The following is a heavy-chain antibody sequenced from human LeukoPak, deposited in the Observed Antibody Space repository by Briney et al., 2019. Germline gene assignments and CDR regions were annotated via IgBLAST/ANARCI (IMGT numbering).Heavy chain of an antibody. CDR1: GYSFTGYY. J-gene: IGHJ4*02. Sequence: ASVKVSCKASGYSFTGYYMHWVRQASGQGLEWMGWINPDSGGTNYAQKFQGRVTVTRDTSITTAYMELTRLRPDDTAMYYCARAFDYGGSPFDYWGQGTLVTVSS. CDR3: ARAFDYGGSPFDY. D-gene: IGHD4-23*01. CDR2: INPDSGGT. V-gene: IGHV1-2*02.